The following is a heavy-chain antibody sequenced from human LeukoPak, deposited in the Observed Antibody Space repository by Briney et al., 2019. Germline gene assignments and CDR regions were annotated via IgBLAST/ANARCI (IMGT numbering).Heavy chain of an antibody. V-gene: IGHV4-34*01. CDR3: ARHGYSSGSLAWFDP. CDR1: GGSFSGYY. J-gene: IGHJ5*02. Sequence: SETLSLTCAVYGGSFSGYYWSWIRQPPGKGLEWIGEINHSGNTYYNPSLKSRVTISVDRSKNQFSLKLSSVTAADTAVYYCARHGYSSGSLAWFDPWGQGTQVTVSS. CDR2: INHSGNT. D-gene: IGHD6-19*01.